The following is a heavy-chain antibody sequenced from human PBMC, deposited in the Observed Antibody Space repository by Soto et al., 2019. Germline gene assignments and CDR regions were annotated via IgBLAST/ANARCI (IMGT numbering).Heavy chain of an antibody. V-gene: IGHV3-23*01. J-gene: IGHJ6*02. CDR1: GFTFSSYA. D-gene: IGHD2-2*01. CDR3: AKAAKTYCSSTSCSHYYYYGMDV. Sequence: VQLLESGGGLVQPGGSLRLSCAASGFTFSSYAMSWVRQAPGKGLEWVSAISGSGGSTYYADSVKGRFTISRDNSKNTLYLQMNSLRAEDTAVYYCAKAAKTYCSSTSCSHYYYYGMDVWGQGTTVTVSS. CDR2: ISGSGGST.